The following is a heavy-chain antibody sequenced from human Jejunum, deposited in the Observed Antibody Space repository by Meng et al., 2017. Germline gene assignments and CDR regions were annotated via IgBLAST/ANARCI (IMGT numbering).Heavy chain of an antibody. CDR2: SYYTGST. CDR3: ARRSGGSSNFAY. V-gene: IGHV4-39*07. CDR1: GASISNSDYR. Sequence: SETLSLTCTVSGASISNSDYRWAWIRQPPGKGLEWIGNSYYTGSTYYNPSLKSRVTISLDTSKNQFSLMLTSVTAADTALYYCARRSGGSSNFAYWGRGKLVTGAS. J-gene: IGHJ4*02. D-gene: IGHD2-15*01.